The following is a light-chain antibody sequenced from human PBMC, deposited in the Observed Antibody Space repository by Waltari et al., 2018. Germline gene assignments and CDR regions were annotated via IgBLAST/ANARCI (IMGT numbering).Light chain of an antibody. CDR1: QSVGNY. J-gene: IGKJ2*01. CDR2: GAS. Sequence: EIVLTQSPGTLSLSAGERVTLSCRASQSVGNYLAWYQQKPGQPPRLLMSGASTRAAGIQDRFSGGGSGTDFILTISRLEPDDSAVYYCQQFGNSPPYTFGQGTKLEIK. CDR3: QQFGNSPPYT. V-gene: IGKV3-20*01.